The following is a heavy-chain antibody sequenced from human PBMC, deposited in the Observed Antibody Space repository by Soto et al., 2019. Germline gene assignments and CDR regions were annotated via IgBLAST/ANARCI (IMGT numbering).Heavy chain of an antibody. CDR1: GGSIRGYY. CDR2: IHYSGST. J-gene: IGHJ4*02. D-gene: IGHD6-19*01. V-gene: IGHV4-59*01. CDR3: ARKEGGWNLFDF. Sequence: QVQLQESGPGLVKPSETLSLTCTVSGGSIRGYYWGWIRQPPGKRLEWLGYIHYSGSTNYNSSLDSRVTISLDTSMMQFSLNLRSVTAADTAVYYCARKEGGWNLFDFWGQGIPVTVSS.